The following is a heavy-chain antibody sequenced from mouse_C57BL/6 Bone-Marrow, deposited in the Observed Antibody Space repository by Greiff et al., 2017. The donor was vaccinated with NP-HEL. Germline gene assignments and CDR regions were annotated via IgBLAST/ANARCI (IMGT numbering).Heavy chain of an antibody. Sequence: DVKLVESGGDLVKPGGSLKLSCAASGFTFSSYGMSWVRQTPDKRLEWVATISSGGSYTYYPDSVKGRFTIYRDNAKNTLYLQRSSLKSEDTAMYYWARRAWAVDYGDQGTTLTVSS. CDR1: GFTFSSYG. D-gene: IGHD4-1*01. CDR2: ISSGGSYT. V-gene: IGHV5-6*02. J-gene: IGHJ2*01. CDR3: ARRAWAVDY.